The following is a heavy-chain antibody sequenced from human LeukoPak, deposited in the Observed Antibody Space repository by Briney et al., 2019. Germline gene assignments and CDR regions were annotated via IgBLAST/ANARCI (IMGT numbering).Heavy chain of an antibody. D-gene: IGHD6-13*01. CDR3: ARDRYSSMWSVFEY. J-gene: IGHJ4*02. CDR2: IWYDGSTK. V-gene: IGHV3-33*01. CDR1: GFTFRSFG. Sequence: GGSLRLSCAASGFTFRSFGMHWVRQSPGKGLEWVAVIWYDGSTKVYADSVKGRFTISRDNSRNTLYLQVISLRAEDTAVYYCARDRYSSMWSVFEYWGQGALVTVSS.